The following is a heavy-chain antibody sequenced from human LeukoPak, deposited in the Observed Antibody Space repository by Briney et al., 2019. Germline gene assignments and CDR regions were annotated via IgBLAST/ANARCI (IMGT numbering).Heavy chain of an antibody. V-gene: IGHV3-15*01. D-gene: IGHD3-3*01. CDR2: IKSKTDVGTT. CDR3: TTEYYDFWSGYYYYYYGMDV. Sequence: GGSLRLSCAASGFTFSNAWMSWVRQAPGKGLEWVGRIKSKTDVGTTDYAAPVKGRFTISRDDSKNTLYLQMNSLKTEDTAVYYCTTEYYDFWSGYYYYYYGMDVWGQGTTVTVSS. J-gene: IGHJ6*02. CDR1: GFTFSNAW.